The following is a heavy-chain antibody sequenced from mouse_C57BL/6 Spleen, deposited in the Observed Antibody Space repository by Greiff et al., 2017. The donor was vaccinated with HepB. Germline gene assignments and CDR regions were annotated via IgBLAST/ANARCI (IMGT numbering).Heavy chain of an antibody. CDR2: INPSSGYT. V-gene: IGHV1-4*01. Sequence: VQLQESGAELARPGASVKMSCKASGYTFTSYTMHWVKQRPGQGLEWIGYINPSSGYTKYNQKFKDKATLTADKSSSTAYMQLSSLTSEDSAVYYCAGDGYPFAYWGQGTLVTVSA. CDR1: GYTFTSYT. CDR3: AGDGYPFAY. D-gene: IGHD2-3*01. J-gene: IGHJ3*01.